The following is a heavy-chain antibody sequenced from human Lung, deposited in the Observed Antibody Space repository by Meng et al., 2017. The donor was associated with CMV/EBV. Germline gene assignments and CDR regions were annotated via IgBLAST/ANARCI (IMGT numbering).Heavy chain of an antibody. V-gene: IGHV1-8*01. CDR1: GYTFTSYD. J-gene: IGHJ4*02. D-gene: IGHD2-2*01. CDR3: ARATRNQLLSDN. Sequence: SVXVSXXASGYTFTSYDISWVRQATGQGLEWMGWMNPESGNTGYARKFRGRVTFTRSTSITTAYMELTSLRSEDTAVYYCARATRNQLLSDNWGQGKLVNGYS. CDR2: MNPESGNT.